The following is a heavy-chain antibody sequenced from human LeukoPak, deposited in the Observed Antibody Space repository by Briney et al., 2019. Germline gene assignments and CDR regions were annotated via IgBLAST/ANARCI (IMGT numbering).Heavy chain of an antibody. Sequence: GGSLRLSCAVSGFTLSSYAMSWVRHAPGKGLEWVSAISGSGGSTYYADSVKGRFTISRDNSKNTLYLQMNGLRAENTAVYYCAKDIGDIVAVPAGILDYWGQENLVSVS. CDR2: ISGSGGST. CDR3: AKDIGDIVAVPAGILDY. V-gene: IGHV3-23*01. D-gene: IGHD2-2*01. J-gene: IGHJ4*02. CDR1: GFTLSSYA.